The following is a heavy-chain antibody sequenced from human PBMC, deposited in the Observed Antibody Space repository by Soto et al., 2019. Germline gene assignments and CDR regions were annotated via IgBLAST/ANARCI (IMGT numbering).Heavy chain of an antibody. D-gene: IGHD4-17*01. CDR3: TTVGSDGDYVGDWFDP. J-gene: IGHJ5*02. V-gene: IGHV3-15*01. CDR2: IKSKTGGGTT. Sequence: GGSLRLSCAASGFTFSNAWMSWVRQAPGKGLEWVGRIKSKTGGGTTDYAAPVKGRFTISREDSNNKLYLQMNSLKTEDTAVYYCTTVGSDGDYVGDWFDPWGQGTLVTVSS. CDR1: GFTFSNAW.